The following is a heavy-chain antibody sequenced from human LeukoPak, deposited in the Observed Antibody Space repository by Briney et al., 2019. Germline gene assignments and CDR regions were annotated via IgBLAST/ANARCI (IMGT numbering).Heavy chain of an antibody. J-gene: IGHJ5*02. D-gene: IGHD5-18*01. V-gene: IGHV4-39*01. CDR1: GGSISSSNYN. CDR3: AGDTAMGFDP. Sequence: SETLSLTCSVAGGSISSSNYNWGWIRQPPGKGLEWIGSIYYSGSTYYNPSLKSRVTISVDTSKNQFSLKLSSVTAADTAVYYCAGDTAMGFDPWGQGTLVTVSS. CDR2: IYYSGST.